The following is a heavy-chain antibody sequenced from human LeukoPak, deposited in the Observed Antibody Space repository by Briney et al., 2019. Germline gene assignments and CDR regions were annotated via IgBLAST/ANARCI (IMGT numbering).Heavy chain of an antibody. CDR2: IYTSGST. D-gene: IGHD3-22*01. J-gene: IGHJ4*02. CDR3: ARNKPYYYDSSGYLGFDY. Sequence: SETLSLTCSVSGYSISSGYYWSWIRQPAGKGLEWIGRIYTSGSTNYNPSLKSRVTISVDTSKNQFSLKLSSVTAADTAVYYCARNKPYYYDSSGYLGFDYWGQGTLVTVSS. CDR1: GYSISSGYY. V-gene: IGHV4-61*02.